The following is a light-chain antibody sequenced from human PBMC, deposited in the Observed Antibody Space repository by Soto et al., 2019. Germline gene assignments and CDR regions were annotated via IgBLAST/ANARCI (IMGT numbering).Light chain of an antibody. CDR2: SNN. Sequence: QSVLTQPPSASGTPGQRVIISCSGSSSNIGSNTVNWYQQLPGTAPKLLIYSNNQRPSGVPGRFSGSKSGTSASLAISGLQSEDEADYYCAAWYDSLNGRAVFGGGTQLTVL. J-gene: IGLJ7*01. CDR1: SSNIGSNT. V-gene: IGLV1-44*01. CDR3: AAWYDSLNGRAV.